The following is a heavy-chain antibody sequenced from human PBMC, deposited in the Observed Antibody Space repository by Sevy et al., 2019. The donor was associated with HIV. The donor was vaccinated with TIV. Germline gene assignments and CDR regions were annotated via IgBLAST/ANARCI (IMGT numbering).Heavy chain of an antibody. CDR3: TRGDYGGNSDAWFDP. Sequence: GGSLRLSCTASGFTFGDYAMSWFRQAPGNGLEWVGFIRSKAYGGTTEYAASVKGRFTISRDDSKSIAYLQMNSLKTEDTAVYYCTRGDYGGNSDAWFDPWGQGTLVTVSS. V-gene: IGHV3-49*03. CDR1: GFTFGDYA. J-gene: IGHJ5*02. D-gene: IGHD4-17*01. CDR2: IRSKAYGGTT.